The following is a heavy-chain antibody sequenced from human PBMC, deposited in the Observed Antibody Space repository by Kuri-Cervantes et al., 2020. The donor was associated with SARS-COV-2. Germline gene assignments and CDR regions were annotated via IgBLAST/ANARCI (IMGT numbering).Heavy chain of an antibody. CDR1: GFTFFSYA. Sequence: GGSLRLSCAASGFTFFSYAMHWVRQAPGKGLEWVAIISYDGSNKYYADSVKGRFTISRGNSKNTLYLQMNSLRAEDTAVYYCARELVGATNYYGMDVWGQGTTVTVSS. CDR2: ISYDGSNK. CDR3: ARELVGATNYYGMDV. J-gene: IGHJ6*02. D-gene: IGHD1-26*01. V-gene: IGHV3-30-3*01.